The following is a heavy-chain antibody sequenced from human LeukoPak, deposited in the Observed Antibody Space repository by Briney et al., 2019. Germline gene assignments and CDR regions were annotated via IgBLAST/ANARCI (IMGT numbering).Heavy chain of an antibody. Sequence: GASVKVSCKASAATFSSYAISWMRQAPGQGLEWMGRIIPILGIANYAQKFQGKVTITADKSTSTAYMELSSLRSEDTAVYYCAREYYDFWSGYYTNYFDYWGQGTLVTVSS. J-gene: IGHJ4*02. V-gene: IGHV1-69*04. CDR2: IIPILGIA. CDR1: AATFSSYA. D-gene: IGHD3-3*01. CDR3: AREYYDFWSGYYTNYFDY.